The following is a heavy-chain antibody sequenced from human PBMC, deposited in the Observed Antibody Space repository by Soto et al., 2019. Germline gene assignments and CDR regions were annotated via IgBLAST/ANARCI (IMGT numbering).Heavy chain of an antibody. CDR3: ARVGGLNWFDP. CDR1: GGSISSGGYY. CDR2: IYYSGST. Sequence: PSETLSLTCTVSGGSISSGGYYWSWIRQHPGKGLEWIGYIYYSGSTYHNPSLKSRVTISVDTSKNQFSLKLSSVTAADTAVYYCARVGGLNWFDPRGQGTLVTVSS. V-gene: IGHV4-31*03. J-gene: IGHJ5*02. D-gene: IGHD3-16*01.